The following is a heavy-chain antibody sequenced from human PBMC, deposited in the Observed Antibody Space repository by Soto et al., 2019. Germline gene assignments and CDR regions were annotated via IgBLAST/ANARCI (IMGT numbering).Heavy chain of an antibody. J-gene: IGHJ4*02. CDR3: AREYPNNFDY. CDR1: GVSISSYY. D-gene: IGHD2-2*02. CDR2: IYYSGST. V-gene: IGHV4-59*01. Sequence: PSETLSLTCTVSGVSISSYYWRWIRQPPGKGLEWIGYIYYSGSTNYNPSLKSRVTISVDTCKNQYSLKLSSVTAADTAVYYCAREYPNNFDYWGQVTLVTVSS.